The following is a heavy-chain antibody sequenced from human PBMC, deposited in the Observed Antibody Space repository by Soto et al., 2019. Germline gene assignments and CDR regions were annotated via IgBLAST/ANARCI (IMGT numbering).Heavy chain of an antibody. J-gene: IGHJ6*02. CDR1: GYTFTSYA. V-gene: IGHV1-3*01. CDR3: ASSYYGSGNPKDYYYGMDV. D-gene: IGHD3-10*01. Sequence: QVQLVQSGAEVKKPGASVKVSCKASGYTFTSYAMHWVRQAPGQRLEWMGWINAGNGNTKYSQKFQGRVTITRDTSGSTAYMELSRLRSEDTAVYYCASSYYGSGNPKDYYYGMDVWGQGTTVTVSS. CDR2: INAGNGNT.